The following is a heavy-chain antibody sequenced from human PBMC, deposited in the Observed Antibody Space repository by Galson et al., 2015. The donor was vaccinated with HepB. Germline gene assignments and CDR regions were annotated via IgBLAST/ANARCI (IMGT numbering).Heavy chain of an antibody. CDR1: GGTFSSYT. CDR3: ARGPCSSTSCYEGGHDY. V-gene: IGHV1-69*02. CDR2: IIPILGIA. J-gene: IGHJ4*02. Sequence: SVKVSCKASGGTFSSYTISWVRQAPGQGLEWMGRIIPILGIANYAQKFQGRVTITADKSTSTAYMELSSLRSEDTAVYYCARGPCSSTSCYEGGHDYWGQGTLVTVSS. D-gene: IGHD2-2*01.